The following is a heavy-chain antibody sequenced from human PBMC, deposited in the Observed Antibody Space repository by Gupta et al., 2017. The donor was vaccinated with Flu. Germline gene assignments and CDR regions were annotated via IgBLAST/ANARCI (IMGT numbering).Heavy chain of an antibody. CDR3: ARPDCDGYTCYTLQH. Sequence: QVQLVQSGVEVKKPGASVKVSCMPSGYTFVDYYIHWVRQAPGQGLEWMGRINPKTGGTDYAQKFQGRVTLTSDTSISTAYMELTWLTSDDTAVYYCARPDCDGYTCYTLQHWGQGTPVVVSS. J-gene: IGHJ1*01. CDR2: INPKTGGT. D-gene: IGHD3-16*02. CDR1: GYTFVDYY. V-gene: IGHV1-2*06.